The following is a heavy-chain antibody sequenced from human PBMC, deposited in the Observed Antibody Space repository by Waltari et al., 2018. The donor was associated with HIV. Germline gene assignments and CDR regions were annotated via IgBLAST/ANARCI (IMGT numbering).Heavy chain of an antibody. D-gene: IGHD3-16*01. CDR2: ICSDGYNK. J-gene: IGHJ3*02. CDR1: GFTFSSYG. Sequence: QVYLMESGGGVVQPGGSLKLSCAASGFTFSSYGMHWVRQAPGKGREWVAVICSDGYNKFYADSVRGRFTFSRDNSKYTLSLQMNSLRAEDTALYYCVKERGPFNGFNIWGQGTMVTVSS. V-gene: IGHV3-33*06. CDR3: VKERGPFNGFNI.